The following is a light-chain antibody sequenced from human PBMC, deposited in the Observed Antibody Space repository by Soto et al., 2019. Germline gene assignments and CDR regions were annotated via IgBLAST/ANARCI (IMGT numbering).Light chain of an antibody. CDR1: SSDVGDYNS. V-gene: IGLV2-11*01. Sequence: QSALTQPRSVSGSPGQSVTVSCIGTSSDVGDYNSVSWYQQHPGKAPKLMIYDVSKRPSGVPDRFSGSKSGNTASLTISGLQAEDEADYYCCSYVGGYSYVFGSGTKV. CDR3: CSYVGGYSYV. CDR2: DVS. J-gene: IGLJ1*01.